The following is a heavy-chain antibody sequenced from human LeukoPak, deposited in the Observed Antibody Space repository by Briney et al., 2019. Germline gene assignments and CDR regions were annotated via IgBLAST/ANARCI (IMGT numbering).Heavy chain of an antibody. CDR2: INPSGGST. CDR1: GYTFTNYY. CDR3: AREGGYYDSSGYSGIDI. D-gene: IGHD3-22*01. V-gene: IGHV1-46*01. Sequence: ASVKVSCKASGYTFTNYYMHWVRQAPGQGLEWMGIINPSGGSTSYAQKFQGRVTMTRDTSTSTVYMELSSLRSEDTAVYYCAREGGYYDSSGYSGIDIWGQGTMVTVSS. J-gene: IGHJ3*02.